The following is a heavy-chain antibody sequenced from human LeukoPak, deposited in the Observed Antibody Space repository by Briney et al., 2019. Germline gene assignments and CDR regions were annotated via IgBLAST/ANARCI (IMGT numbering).Heavy chain of an antibody. J-gene: IGHJ3*02. D-gene: IGHD5-12*01. Sequence: SXKVSCKASGGTFISYAISWVRQAPGQGREWMGGIIPIFGTANYAQKFQGRVTITADESTSTAYMELSSLRSEDTAVYYCAREEGGYIGKDAFDIWGQGTMVTVSS. CDR3: AREEGGYIGKDAFDI. CDR1: GGTFISYA. V-gene: IGHV1-69*13. CDR2: IIPIFGTA.